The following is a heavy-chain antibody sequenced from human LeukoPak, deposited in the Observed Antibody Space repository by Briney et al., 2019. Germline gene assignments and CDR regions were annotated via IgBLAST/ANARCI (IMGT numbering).Heavy chain of an antibody. D-gene: IGHD3-10*01. V-gene: IGHV3-9*01. J-gene: IGHJ5*02. Sequence: PGGSLRLSCAASGFTFSDYYMSWIRQAPGKGLEWVSGISWNSGSIGYADSVKGRFTISRDNAKNSLYLQMNSLRAEDTALYYCAKGGGGSGSYLLSWFDPWGQGTLVTVSS. CDR2: ISWNSGSI. CDR1: GFTFSDYY. CDR3: AKGGGGSGSYLLSWFDP.